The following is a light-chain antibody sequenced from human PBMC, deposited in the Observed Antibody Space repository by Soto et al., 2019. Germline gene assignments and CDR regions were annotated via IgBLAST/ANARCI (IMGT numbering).Light chain of an antibody. CDR2: HAS. CDR1: QSISNW. Sequence: DIQMTQSPSTLPASVGDRVTIPCRASQSISNWLAWYQQKPGTAPKVLIYHASNLQSGVPSRFSGSGSETDFTLTISSLQPEDFATYSCQQSYSTTRTFGQGTKVDIK. V-gene: IGKV1-39*01. J-gene: IGKJ1*01. CDR3: QQSYSTTRT.